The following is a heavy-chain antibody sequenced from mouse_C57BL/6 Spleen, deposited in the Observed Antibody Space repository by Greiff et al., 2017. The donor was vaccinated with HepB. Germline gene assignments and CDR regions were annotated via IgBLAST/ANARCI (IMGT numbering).Heavy chain of an antibody. Sequence: EVMLVESGGGLVKPGGSLKLSCAASGFTFSDYGMHWVRQAPEKGLEWVAYISSGSSTIYYAATVKGRFTISRDNAKNTLFLQLTSLRSEDTAMYYCARSHYFDYWGQGTTLTVSS. CDR3: ARSHYFDY. V-gene: IGHV5-17*01. CDR2: ISSGSSTI. J-gene: IGHJ2*01. CDR1: GFTFSDYG.